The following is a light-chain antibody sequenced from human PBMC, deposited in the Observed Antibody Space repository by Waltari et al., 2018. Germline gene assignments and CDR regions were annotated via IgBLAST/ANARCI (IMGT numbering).Light chain of an antibody. J-gene: IGLJ3*02. Sequence: QSALTQPDYVSGSPGQSITISCTGSSSDIGGYHFVSWYQQHPGKAPKVMIYDVSNRPSGISDRFSGSKSGNTASLTISGLQAEDEADYYCCSYTSSRTVVFGGGTKLTVL. V-gene: IGLV2-14*03. CDR1: SSDIGGYHF. CDR3: CSYTSSRTVV. CDR2: DVS.